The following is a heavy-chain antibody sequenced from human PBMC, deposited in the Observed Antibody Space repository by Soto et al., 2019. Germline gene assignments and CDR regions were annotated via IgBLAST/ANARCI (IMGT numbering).Heavy chain of an antibody. CDR2: IYYSGST. J-gene: IGHJ5*02. D-gene: IGHD2-15*01. CDR1: GGSISSYY. V-gene: IGHV4-59*01. CDR3: AREYYCSGGSCYWFDP. Sequence: PSETLSLTCTVSGGSISSYYWSWIWQPPGKGLEWIGYIYYSGSTNYNPSLKSRVTISVDTSKNQFSLKLSSVTAADTAVYYCAREYYCSGGSCYWFDPWGQGTLVTASS.